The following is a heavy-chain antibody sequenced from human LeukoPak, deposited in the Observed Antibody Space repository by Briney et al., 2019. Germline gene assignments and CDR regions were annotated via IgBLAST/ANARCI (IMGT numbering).Heavy chain of an antibody. CDR1: GGTFSSYA. D-gene: IGHD5-24*01. CDR3: ARDSRLRWLQFPTRYYYYYYMDV. V-gene: IGHV1-69*01. Sequence: SEKVSCKASGGTFSSYAISWVRQAPGQGLEWRGGIIPIFGTANYAQKFQGRVTITADESTSTAYMELSSLRSEDTAVYYCARDSRLRWLQFPTRYYYYYYMDVWGKGTTVTISS. CDR2: IIPIFGTA. J-gene: IGHJ6*03.